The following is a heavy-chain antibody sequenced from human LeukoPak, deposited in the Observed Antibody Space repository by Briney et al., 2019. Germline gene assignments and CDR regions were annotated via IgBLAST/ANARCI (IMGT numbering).Heavy chain of an antibody. CDR1: GFTVSSYA. J-gene: IGHJ6*02. CDR3: AKKVITYYYGMDV. Sequence: PGGSLRLSCAASGFTVSSYAMYWIRQGPAKGLEWVSGISGSGGATYYEDSVKGRFTISRDNSKNTLYLQMSGLRAEDTAVYYCAKKVITYYYGMDVWGQGTTVTVSS. CDR2: ISGSGGAT. V-gene: IGHV3-23*01. D-gene: IGHD2-21*01.